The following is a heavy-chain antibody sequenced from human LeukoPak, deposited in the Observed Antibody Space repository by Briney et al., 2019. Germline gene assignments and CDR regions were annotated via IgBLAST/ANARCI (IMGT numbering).Heavy chain of an antibody. J-gene: IGHJ4*02. V-gene: IGHV3-49*03. CDR3: TRDRGAYNLYDY. D-gene: IGHD1-1*01. CDR2: IRSKAYGETA. CDR1: GFTFGDYA. Sequence: PGRSLRLSCTASGFTFGDYAMSWIRQAPGRGREGVGFIRSKAYGETADYAAPVKGRFTISRDDSKAIAYLQMNSLKTEDTAVYHCTRDRGAYNLYDYWGQGTLVTVSS.